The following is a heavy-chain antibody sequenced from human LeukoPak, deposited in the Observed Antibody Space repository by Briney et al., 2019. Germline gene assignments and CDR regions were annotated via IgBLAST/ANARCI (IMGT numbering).Heavy chain of an antibody. CDR1: GVSISNYY. CDR3: ARFGITVVRGGKYYFDY. CDR2: IYYSGAT. J-gene: IGHJ4*02. V-gene: IGHV4-59*08. Sequence: NPSETLSLTCTVSGVSISNYYWSWIRQPPRKGLNWIGHIYYSGATKYNPSLKSRITISVDTSKNQFSLMLSSVTAADTAVYYCARFGITVVRGGKYYFDYWGQGTLVTVSS. D-gene: IGHD3-10*01.